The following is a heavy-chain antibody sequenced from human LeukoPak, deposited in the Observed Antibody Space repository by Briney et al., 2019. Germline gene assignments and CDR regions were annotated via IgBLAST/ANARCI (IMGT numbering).Heavy chain of an antibody. J-gene: IGHJ6*03. V-gene: IGHV3-71*01. D-gene: IGHD6-6*01. CDR2: IRSDRYGGTS. CDR3: TRISSSPAALYYYYMDV. CDR1: GFTVSSNY. Sequence: PGGSLRLSCAASGFTVSSNYMSWVRQAPGKGLEWVGLIRSDRYGGTSEYVASVNGRFSISRDDSRNILYLEMNSLRNEDTAVYFCTRISSSPAALYYYYMDVWGKGIPVTVSS.